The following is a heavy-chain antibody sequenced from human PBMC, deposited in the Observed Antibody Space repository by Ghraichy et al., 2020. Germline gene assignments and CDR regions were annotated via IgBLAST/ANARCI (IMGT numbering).Heavy chain of an antibody. J-gene: IGHJ4*02. Sequence: SETLSLTCAVYGGSFSGYYWSWIRQPPGKGLEWIGEINHSGSTNYNPSLKSRVTISVDTSKNQFSLKLSSVTAADTAVYYCARGGEDGYNYDQGAFDYWGQGTLVTVSS. CDR3: ARGGEDGYNYDQGAFDY. CDR2: INHSGST. CDR1: GGSFSGYY. D-gene: IGHD5-24*01. V-gene: IGHV4-34*01.